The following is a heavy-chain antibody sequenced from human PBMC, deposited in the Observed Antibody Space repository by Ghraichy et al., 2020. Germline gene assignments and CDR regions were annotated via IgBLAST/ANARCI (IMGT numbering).Heavy chain of an antibody. V-gene: IGHV6-1*01. Sequence: QTLSLTCAISGDSVSSNSAAWTWIRQSPSRGLEWLGRTYYRSKWYSDYAESVKSRITINPDTSKNQFSLQLNSVTLEDTSVYYCARNNYGSGSYYNYFDYWGKGNLVTVSS. J-gene: IGHJ4*02. D-gene: IGHD3-10*01. CDR3: ARNNYGSGSYYNYFDY. CDR1: GDSVSSNSAA. CDR2: TYYRSKWYS.